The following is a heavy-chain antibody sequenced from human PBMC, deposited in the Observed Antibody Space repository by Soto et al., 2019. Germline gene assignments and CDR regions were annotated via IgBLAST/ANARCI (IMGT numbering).Heavy chain of an antibody. CDR2: IYYSGST. D-gene: IGHD5-12*01. Sequence: QLQLQESGPGLVKPSETLSLTCTVSGGSISSSSYYWGWIRQPPGKGLEWIGSIYYSGSTYYNPSLKSRVTISVDTSKNQFSLKLSSVTAADTAVYYCARLGDIVAPSYYFDYWGQGTLVTVSS. V-gene: IGHV4-39*01. J-gene: IGHJ4*02. CDR3: ARLGDIVAPSYYFDY. CDR1: GGSISSSSYY.